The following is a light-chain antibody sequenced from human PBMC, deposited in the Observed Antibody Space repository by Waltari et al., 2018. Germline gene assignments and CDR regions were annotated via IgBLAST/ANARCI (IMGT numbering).Light chain of an antibody. CDR1: QSVLYSSNNKNY. V-gene: IGKV4-1*01. CDR3: QQYYSDPWT. Sequence: DIVMTQSPDSLAVSLGERATINCKSSQSVLYSSNNKNYLAWYQQRPGQPPKLLIYWASTRESGVPDRFSGSGSGTDFTLIISSLQAEDVAVYYCQQYYSDPWTFGQGTKVDIK. CDR2: WAS. J-gene: IGKJ1*01.